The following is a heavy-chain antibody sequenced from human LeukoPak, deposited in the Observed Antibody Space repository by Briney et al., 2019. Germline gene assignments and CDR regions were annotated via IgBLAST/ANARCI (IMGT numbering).Heavy chain of an antibody. CDR1: GYTFTSYD. CDR3: ARERFNYYDSSGYYF. CDR2: MNPNSGNT. D-gene: IGHD3-22*01. V-gene: IGHV1-8*01. Sequence: ASVKVSCKASGYTFTSYDINWVRQATGQGLEWMGWMNPNSGNTGYAQKFQGRVTMTRDTSISTAYMELSSLRSEDTAVYYCARERFNYYDSSGYYFWGQGTLVTVSS. J-gene: IGHJ4*02.